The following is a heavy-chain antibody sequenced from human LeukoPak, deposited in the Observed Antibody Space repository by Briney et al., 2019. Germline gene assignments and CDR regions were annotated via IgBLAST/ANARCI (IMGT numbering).Heavy chain of an antibody. J-gene: IGHJ4*02. D-gene: IGHD1-26*01. CDR3: TTAAAGATKGSVDY. CDR2: IKSKTDGGTT. V-gene: IGHV3-15*01. CDR1: GFTFSNAW. Sequence: GGSLRLSCAASGFTFSNAWMSWVRQAPGKGLEWVGRIKSKTDGGTTDYAAPVKGRFTISRDDSKNTLYLQMNSLKTEDTAVYYCTTAAAGATKGSVDYWGQGTLVTVSS.